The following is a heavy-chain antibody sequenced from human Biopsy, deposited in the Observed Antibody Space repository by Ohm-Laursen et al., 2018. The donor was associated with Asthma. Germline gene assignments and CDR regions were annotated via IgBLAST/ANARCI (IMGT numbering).Heavy chain of an antibody. CDR2: IYFSGNT. CDR1: GGSITSFY. Sequence: TLSLTCTVSGGSITSFYWSWIRKPPGRGREWSGYIYFSGNTNYNPSLKSRVTISIDTSKNHFSLKLTSVTAADTAVYYCARGSGSSLSDPDAFDIWGQGTMVTVSS. CDR3: ARGSGSSLSDPDAFDI. J-gene: IGHJ3*02. V-gene: IGHV4-59*01. D-gene: IGHD2-2*01.